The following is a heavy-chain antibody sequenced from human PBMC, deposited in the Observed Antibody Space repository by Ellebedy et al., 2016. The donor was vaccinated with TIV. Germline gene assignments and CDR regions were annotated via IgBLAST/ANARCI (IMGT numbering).Heavy chain of an antibody. D-gene: IGHD3-10*01. CDR1: GFIFSNSG. CDR2: ITSSSSHI. Sequence: GESLKISCAASGFIFSNSGMNWVRQAPGKGLEWVSLITSSSSHIYYADSVKGRFTISRDNSKNTLYLQMNSLRAEDTAVYYCAKDRGNYGGAPYNGMDIWGQGTTVTVSS. V-gene: IGHV3-21*01. J-gene: IGHJ6*02. CDR3: AKDRGNYGGAPYNGMDI.